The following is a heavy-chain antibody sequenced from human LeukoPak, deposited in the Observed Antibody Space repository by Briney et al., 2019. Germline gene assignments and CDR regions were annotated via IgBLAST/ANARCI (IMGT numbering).Heavy chain of an antibody. CDR2: INPSGGTT. CDR1: GYTFTSYY. CDR3: ARDRGYYYDSSGYYYDGMDV. Sequence: GASVKVSCKASGYTFTSYYMHWVRQAPGQGLEWMGIINPSGGTTSYAQKFQGRVTITADESTSTAYMELSSLRSEDTAVYYCARDRGYYYDSSGYYYDGMDVWGQGTTVTVSS. J-gene: IGHJ6*02. V-gene: IGHV1-46*01. D-gene: IGHD3-22*01.